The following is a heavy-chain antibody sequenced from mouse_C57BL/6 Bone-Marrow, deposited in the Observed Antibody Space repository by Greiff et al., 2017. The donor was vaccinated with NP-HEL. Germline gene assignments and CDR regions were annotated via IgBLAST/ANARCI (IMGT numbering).Heavy chain of an antibody. D-gene: IGHD2-4*01. CDR3: TGDPLYYDCGYAMDY. CDR2: ISPGGDYT. Sequence: EVQVVQSGAGLVKPGASLKLSCAASGFTFSSYAMSWVRQTPEKRLEWVGYISPGGDYTYYADTVKGRSTISRDNAWNTLYLQLSSLKSEDTAMYYCTGDPLYYDCGYAMDYWGQGTSVTVSS. J-gene: IGHJ4*01. V-gene: IGHV5-9-1*02. CDR1: GFTFSSYA.